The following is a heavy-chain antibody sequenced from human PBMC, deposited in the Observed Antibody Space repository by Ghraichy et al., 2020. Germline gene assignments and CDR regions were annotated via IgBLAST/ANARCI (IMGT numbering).Heavy chain of an antibody. CDR3: AKVTGASVFGLPYSSGYLALDY. Sequence: GESLNISCAASGFTFSSYAMSWVRQAPGKGLEWVSAISGSGGSTYYADSVKGRFTISRDNSKNTLYLQMNSLRAEDTAVYYCAKVTGASVFGLPYSSGYLALDYWGQGTLVTVSS. CDR1: GFTFSSYA. V-gene: IGHV3-23*01. J-gene: IGHJ4*02. CDR2: ISGSGGST. D-gene: IGHD3-22*01.